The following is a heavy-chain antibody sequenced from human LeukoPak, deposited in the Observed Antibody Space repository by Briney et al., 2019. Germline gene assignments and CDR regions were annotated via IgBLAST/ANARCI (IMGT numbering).Heavy chain of an antibody. CDR2: IKSKTDGGTT. V-gene: IGHV3-15*01. CDR3: ARRPGGEWLVASPFDY. J-gene: IGHJ4*02. CDR1: GFTFSNAW. Sequence: GGSLRLSCAASGFTFSNAWMSWVRQAPGKGLEWVGRIKSKTDGGTTDYAAPVKGRFTISRDDSKNTLYLQMNSLKTEDTAVYYCARRPGGEWLVASPFDYWGQGTLVTVSS. D-gene: IGHD6-19*01.